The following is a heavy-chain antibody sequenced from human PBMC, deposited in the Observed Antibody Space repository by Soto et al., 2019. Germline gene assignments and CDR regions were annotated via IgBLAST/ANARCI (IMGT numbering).Heavy chain of an antibody. CDR2: VSYDGSNK. CDR1: GFTFSNYG. Sequence: QVQLVESGGGVVQPGRSLRLSCAASGFTFSNYGMHWVHQAPGKGLEWVAVVSYDGSNKYYADSVKGRFTSTRDNSKSPLYLQMSSLRAEDTAVYYCAKDRIAAPLYYYYGMDVWGQGTTVTVSS. V-gene: IGHV3-30*18. D-gene: IGHD6-6*01. J-gene: IGHJ6*02. CDR3: AKDRIAAPLYYYYGMDV.